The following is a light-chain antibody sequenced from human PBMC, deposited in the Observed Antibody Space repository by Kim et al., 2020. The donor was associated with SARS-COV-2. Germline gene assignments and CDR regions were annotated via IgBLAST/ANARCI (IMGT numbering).Light chain of an antibody. J-gene: IGLJ3*02. CDR3: SSYTSSSTLRV. CDR1: SSDVGGYNY. CDR2: DVS. Sequence: QSITNSCTGTSSDVGGYNYVAWYQQHPGKAPKLMIYDVSKRPSGVSNRFSGSKSGNTASLTISGLQAEDEADYYCSSYTSSSTLRVFGGGTQLTVL. V-gene: IGLV2-14*04.